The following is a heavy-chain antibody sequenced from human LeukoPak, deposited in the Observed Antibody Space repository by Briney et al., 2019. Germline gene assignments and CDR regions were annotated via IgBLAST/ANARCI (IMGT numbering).Heavy chain of an antibody. J-gene: IGHJ4*02. CDR3: TTDRRGWYSHFDY. CDR2: IKSKTDGGTT. D-gene: IGHD6-19*01. V-gene: IGHV3-15*01. Sequence: GGSLRLSCAASGFTFSNAWMSWVRQAPGKGLEWAGHIKSKTDGGTTGYAAPVKGRFTISRDDSKNTLYLQMNSLKTEDTAVYYCTTDRRGWYSHFDYWGQGTLVTVSS. CDR1: GFTFSNAW.